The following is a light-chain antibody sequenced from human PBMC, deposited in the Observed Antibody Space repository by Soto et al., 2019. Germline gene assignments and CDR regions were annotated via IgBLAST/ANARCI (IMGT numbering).Light chain of an antibody. CDR2: AAS. V-gene: IGKV1-6*01. Sequence: IHLTQSASSLSASVGNSVSITCRASQDIRNALGWYQQKKGKAPKLLIYAASSLQSGVPSRFSGSRYGTDFTLTISCLQSEDFATYYCQQYYSYPRTFGQGTRLEIK. J-gene: IGKJ5*01. CDR1: QDIRNA. CDR3: QQYYSYPRT.